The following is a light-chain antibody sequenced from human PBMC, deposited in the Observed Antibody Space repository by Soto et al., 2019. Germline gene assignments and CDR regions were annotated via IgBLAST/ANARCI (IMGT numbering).Light chain of an antibody. J-gene: IGKJ1*01. CDR2: GAS. V-gene: IGKV3-20*01. CDR3: QQYGTSPWT. CDR1: QSVSGSY. Sequence: EMVLTQSPGTLSLSPRERATLSCRASQSVSGSYLAWYQQKPGQAPRLLIYGASSRATGIPDRFSGSGSGTDFTLTISRLEPEDFAVYYCQQYGTSPWTFGQGTKVDIK.